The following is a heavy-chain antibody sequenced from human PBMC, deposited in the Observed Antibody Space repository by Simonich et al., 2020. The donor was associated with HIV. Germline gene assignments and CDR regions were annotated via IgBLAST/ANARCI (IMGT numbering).Heavy chain of an antibody. CDR3: ARLTAGGLGEYFQH. V-gene: IGHV4-34*01. CDR2: INHRGTT. D-gene: IGHD6-13*01. Sequence: QVQLQQWGAGLLKPSETLSLTCAVYGGSFSGYYWSWIRQPPGKGLEWIGEINHRGTTNYNPSLQMRVTISVDTSKNQFSLKLSSVTAADTAVYYCARLTAGGLGEYFQHWGQGTLVTVSS. CDR1: GGSFSGYY. J-gene: IGHJ1*01.